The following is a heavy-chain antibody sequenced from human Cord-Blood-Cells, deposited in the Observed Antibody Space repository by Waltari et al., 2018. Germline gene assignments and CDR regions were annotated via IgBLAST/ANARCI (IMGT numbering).Heavy chain of an antibody. CDR1: GGSVSSGSYY. V-gene: IGHV4-61*01. J-gene: IGHJ6*03. Sequence: QVQLQESGPGLVKPSETLSLTCTVSGGSVSSGSYYWSWIRQPPGKGLEWIGYIYYSGSTNYNPSLKGRGTISVDTSKNQFSLKLSSVTAADTAVYYCARDPYMDVWGKGTTVTVSS. CDR2: IYYSGST. CDR3: ARDPYMDV.